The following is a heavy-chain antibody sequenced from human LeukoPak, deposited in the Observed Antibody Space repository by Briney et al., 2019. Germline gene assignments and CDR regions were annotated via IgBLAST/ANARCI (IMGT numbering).Heavy chain of an antibody. J-gene: IGHJ3*02. CDR1: GGSVRSSSYY. CDR2: IYYTGTT. CDR3: ARRANYQLVDFEI. Sequence: PSETLSLTCTVSGGSVRSSSYYWDWVRQPPGKGLEWIGSIYYTGTTYYNPSLKSRVTTSVDTSKNQFFLNLSSVTAADTAVYYCARRANYQLVDFEIWGQGTMVTVSS. V-gene: IGHV4-39*01. D-gene: IGHD1-1*01.